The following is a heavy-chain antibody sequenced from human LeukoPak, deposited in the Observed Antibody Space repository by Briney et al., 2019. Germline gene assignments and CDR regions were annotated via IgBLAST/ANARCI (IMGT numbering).Heavy chain of an antibody. CDR1: GGSISSGSYY. D-gene: IGHD3-16*02. Sequence: PSQTLSLTCTVSGGSISSGSYYWSWIRQPPGKGLEWIGYIYYSGSTNYNPSLKSRVTISVDTSKNQFSLKLSSVTAADTAVYYCARGLADYVWGSYRFAAFDIWGQGTMVTVSS. V-gene: IGHV4-61*01. CDR2: IYYSGST. J-gene: IGHJ3*02. CDR3: ARGLADYVWGSYRFAAFDI.